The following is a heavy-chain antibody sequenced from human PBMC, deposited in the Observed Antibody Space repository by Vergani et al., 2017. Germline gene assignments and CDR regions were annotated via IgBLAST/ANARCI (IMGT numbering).Heavy chain of an antibody. Sequence: QVQLQESGPGLVKPSETLSLTCTVSGGSISSYYWSWIRQHPGKGLEWIGYIYYSGSTYYNPSLKSRVTISVDTSKNQFSLKLSSVTAADTAVYYCARTGPYDILTGYYNYFDYWGQGTLVTVSS. CDR2: IYYSGST. V-gene: IGHV4-59*06. J-gene: IGHJ4*02. CDR1: GGSISSYY. CDR3: ARTGPYDILTGYYNYFDY. D-gene: IGHD3-9*01.